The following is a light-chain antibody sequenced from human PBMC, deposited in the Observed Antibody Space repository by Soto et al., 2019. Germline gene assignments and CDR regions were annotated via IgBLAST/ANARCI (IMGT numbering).Light chain of an antibody. CDR3: QSYDSSLSGYV. V-gene: IGLV1-40*01. Sequence: SVLKQPPSVYETPGQRVTISCTGSSSNIGAGYEAHWYQQVPGTAPKLLIYENNNRPSGVPDRFSGSKSGTSASLAITGLQAEDEAQYYCQSYDSSLSGYVFGTGTKLTVL. J-gene: IGLJ1*01. CDR1: SSNIGAGYE. CDR2: ENN.